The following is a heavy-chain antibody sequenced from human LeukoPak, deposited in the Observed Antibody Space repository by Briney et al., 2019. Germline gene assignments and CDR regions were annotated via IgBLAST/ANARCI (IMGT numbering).Heavy chain of an antibody. CDR2: FMPILGIA. CDR1: GGTFSSYA. V-gene: IGHV1-69*04. CDR3: ARGRDCMVRGEGFDY. J-gene: IGHJ4*02. Sequence: SVKVSCKASGGTFSSYAISWVRQAPGQGLEWMGRFMPILGIANYAEKFQGRVTITADKSTSTAYMELSSLRSEDTAVYYCARGRDCMVRGEGFDYWGQGTLVTVSS. D-gene: IGHD3-10*01.